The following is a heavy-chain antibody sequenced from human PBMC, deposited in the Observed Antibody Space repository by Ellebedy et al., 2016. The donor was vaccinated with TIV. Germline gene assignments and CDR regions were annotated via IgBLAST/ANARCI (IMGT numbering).Heavy chain of an antibody. V-gene: IGHV5-51*01. J-gene: IGHJ5*02. D-gene: IGHD3-16*01. CDR3: VKHLGSYDACPIDP. Sequence: GESLKISCKASGYSFPHYWIGWVRQMPGKGLEWMGIIYPGDSDTKYSPSFRGHVTISADKSIETAYLPWSSLRASDTAVYYCVKHLGSYDACPIDPWGQGTLVTVSS. CDR2: IYPGDSDT. CDR1: GYSFPHYW.